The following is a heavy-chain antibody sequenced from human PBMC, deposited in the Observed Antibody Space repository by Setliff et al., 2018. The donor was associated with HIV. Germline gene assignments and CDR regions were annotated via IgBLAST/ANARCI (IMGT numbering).Heavy chain of an antibody. D-gene: IGHD3-3*01. CDR1: RSAFNSHT. V-gene: IGHV1-69*02. CDR3: VRGVQSPPHYSYYYMDV. CDR2: ITPILGVA. Sequence: SVKVSCKASRSAFNSHTINWVRQAPGQGLDWMGRITPILGVANYAQRFQGKVTITADKSTSTAYMELTSLRFDDTAMYYCVRGVQSPPHYSYYYMDVWGEGTMVTVSS. J-gene: IGHJ6*03.